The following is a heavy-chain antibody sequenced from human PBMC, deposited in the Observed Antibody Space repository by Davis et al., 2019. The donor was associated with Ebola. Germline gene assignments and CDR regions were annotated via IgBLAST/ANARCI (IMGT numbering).Heavy chain of an antibody. Sequence: AASAKVSCKASAYTFTSYDINWVRQAPGQGLEWMGIINPSGGSTSYAQKFQGRVTMTRDTSTSTVYMEMRSLRSDDTAVYYCARSPPVSVGIPEAISYFHGLDVWGQGTTVIVSS. J-gene: IGHJ6*02. D-gene: IGHD6-13*01. V-gene: IGHV1-46*01. CDR1: AYTFTSYD. CDR3: ARSPPVSVGIPEAISYFHGLDV. CDR2: INPSGGST.